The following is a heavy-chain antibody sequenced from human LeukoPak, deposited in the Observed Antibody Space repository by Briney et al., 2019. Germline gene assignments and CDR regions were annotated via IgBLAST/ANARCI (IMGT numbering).Heavy chain of an antibody. CDR3: VRAVMGTFDY. Sequence: PGGSLRLSCAASGFTFDDYAMHWVRQAPGKGLEWVSGLTWKSDNIDYADSVKGRFTISRDNAKKSLYLQMNSLRAEDTAVYYCVRAVMGTFDYRGQGTLVTVSS. CDR1: GFTFDDYA. V-gene: IGHV3-9*01. J-gene: IGHJ4*02. CDR2: LTWKSDNI. D-gene: IGHD2-8*01.